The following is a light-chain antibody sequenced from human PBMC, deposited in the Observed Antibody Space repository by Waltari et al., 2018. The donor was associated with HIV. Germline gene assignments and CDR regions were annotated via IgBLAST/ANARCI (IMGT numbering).Light chain of an antibody. J-gene: IGLJ2*01. V-gene: IGLV1-40*01. CDR2: ANT. CDR3: QSYDSSLSGSEV. CDR1: SSNIGANYD. Sequence: QSVLAQPSSVSGAPGQRVIISCTGNSSNIGANYDVHWYQQFPGTAPKLLIYANTNRPSGVPDRFSGSKAGTSASLAITGLRPEEEADYYCQSYDSSLSGSEVFGGGTKRFVL.